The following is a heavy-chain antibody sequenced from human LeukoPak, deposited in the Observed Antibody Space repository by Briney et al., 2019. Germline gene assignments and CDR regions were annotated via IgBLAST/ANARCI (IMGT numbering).Heavy chain of an antibody. CDR3: AKGQRGSYYDSSGYTDY. Sequence: GGSLSLSCAASGFTFSSYGMHWVRQAPGKGLEWVEVISYDGSNKYYADSVKGRFTISRDNSKNTLYLQMNSLRAEDTAVYYCAKGQRGSYYDSSGYTDYWGQGILVTVSS. D-gene: IGHD3-22*01. CDR1: GFTFSSYG. J-gene: IGHJ4*02. CDR2: ISYDGSNK. V-gene: IGHV3-30*18.